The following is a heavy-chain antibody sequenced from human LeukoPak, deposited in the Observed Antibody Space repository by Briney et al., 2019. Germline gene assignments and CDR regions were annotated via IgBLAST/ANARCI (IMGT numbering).Heavy chain of an antibody. CDR1: GGSFSGYY. J-gene: IGHJ4*02. D-gene: IGHD4-17*01. V-gene: IGHV4-34*01. Sequence: SETLSLTCAVYGGSFSGYYWSWIRQPPGKGLEGIGEINHSGSTNYNPSLKSRVTISVDTSKNQFSLNLSSVSAADTAVYYCARSGTTVTADYWGQGTLVTVSS. CDR2: INHSGST. CDR3: ARSGTTVTADY.